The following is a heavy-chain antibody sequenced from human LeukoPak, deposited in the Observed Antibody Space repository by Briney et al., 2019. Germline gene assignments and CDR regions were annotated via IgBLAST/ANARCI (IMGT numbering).Heavy chain of an antibody. V-gene: IGHV1-46*01. D-gene: IGHD1-26*01. CDR1: GYTFTSYY. CDR2: INPSGGST. CDR3: ARDDRPTDDAIVGATLFDY. J-gene: IGHJ4*02. Sequence: ASVKLSCKASGYTFTSYYMHWVRQAPGQGLEWMGIINPSGGSTSYAQKFQGRVTMTRDTSTSTVYMELSSLRSEDTAVYYCARDDRPTDDAIVGATLFDYWGQGTLVTVSS.